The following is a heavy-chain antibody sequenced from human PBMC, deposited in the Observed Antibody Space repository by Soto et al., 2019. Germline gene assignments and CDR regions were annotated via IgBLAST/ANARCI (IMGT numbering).Heavy chain of an antibody. J-gene: IGHJ6*02. V-gene: IGHV5-51*01. CDR1: EYSFTSYG. D-gene: IGHD6-13*01. CDR3: ARTSAAGKYYYGMYV. Sequence: GESLRISSKGAEYSFTSYGSGWVRQIPGKGLEWMGIIYPGDSDTRYSPSFQGQVTISADKSISTAYLQWSSLKASDTAMYYCARTSAAGKYYYGMYVWGQGTTVTVSS. CDR2: IYPGDSDT.